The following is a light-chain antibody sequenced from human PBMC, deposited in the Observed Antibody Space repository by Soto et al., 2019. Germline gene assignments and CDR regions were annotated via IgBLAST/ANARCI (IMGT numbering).Light chain of an antibody. V-gene: IGLV2-14*01. CDR3: DSYTSSSSYA. CDR2: DVS. CDR1: GSDVGAYRY. J-gene: IGLJ1*01. Sequence: QSALTQPASVSGSPGQSITISCTGTGSDVGAYRYVSWYQQHPGQAPKLIIYDVSNRPSGVSDRFSGSKSGNTASLTISGLQFEDEADYYCDSYTSSSSYAFGTGTKLTVL.